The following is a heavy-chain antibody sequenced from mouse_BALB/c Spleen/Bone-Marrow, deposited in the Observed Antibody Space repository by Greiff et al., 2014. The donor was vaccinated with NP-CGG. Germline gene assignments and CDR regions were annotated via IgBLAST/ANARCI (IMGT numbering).Heavy chain of an antibody. CDR3: ARNKDTTVGDY. Sequence: QVQLQQSGPGLVQPSQSLSITCTVSGFSLTSYGVHWVRQSPGKGLEWLGVIWSGGSTDYNAAFISRLSISKDNSKSQVFFKMNSLQANDTAIYYCARNKDTTVGDYWGQGTTLTVPS. V-gene: IGHV2-2*02. CDR2: IWSGGST. CDR1: GFSLTSYG. J-gene: IGHJ2*01. D-gene: IGHD1-1*01.